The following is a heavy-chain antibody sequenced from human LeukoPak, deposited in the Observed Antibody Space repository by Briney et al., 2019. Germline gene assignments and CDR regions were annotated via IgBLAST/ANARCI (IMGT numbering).Heavy chain of an antibody. CDR1: GGTFSNYD. CDR3: ARGVKGQQLGY. V-gene: IGHV1-8*01. CDR2: MNPNSGNT. D-gene: IGHD6-13*01. J-gene: IGHJ4*02. Sequence: ASVKVSCKASGGTFSNYDIIWVRQATGQGLEWMGWMNPNSGNTGYTQNFQGRVTMTRNTSISTAYMDLSSLRSEDTAVYYCARGVKGQQLGYWGQGTLVTVSS.